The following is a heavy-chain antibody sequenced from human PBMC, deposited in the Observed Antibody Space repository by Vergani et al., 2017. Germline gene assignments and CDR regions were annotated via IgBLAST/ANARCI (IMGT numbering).Heavy chain of an antibody. Sequence: QVQLVQSGAEVKKPGASVKVSCKASGYTFTGYYMHWVRQAPGQGLEWMGWINPNSGGTNYAQKFQGRVTMTEDTSTDTAYMELSSLRSEDTAVYYCATDLPRWWRKEGAFDIWGQGTMVTVSS. CDR1: GYTFTGYY. CDR2: INPNSGGT. D-gene: IGHD2-15*01. CDR3: ATDLPRWWRKEGAFDI. V-gene: IGHV1-2*02. J-gene: IGHJ3*02.